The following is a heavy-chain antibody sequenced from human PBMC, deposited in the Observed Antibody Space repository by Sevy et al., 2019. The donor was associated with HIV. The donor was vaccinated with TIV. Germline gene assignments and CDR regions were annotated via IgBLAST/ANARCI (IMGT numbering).Heavy chain of an antibody. J-gene: IGHJ6*02. CDR1: GGSISGYY. Sequence: SETLSLTCTVSGGSISGYYWSWIRQPPGKGLEWIGYIFYSRSTNYNPSLKTRATISVDTSKNHFSLKLTSVTAADTAVYYCARAAPSYYYGVDVWGQGTTVTVSS. CDR2: IFYSRST. V-gene: IGHV4-59*01. CDR3: ARAAPSYYYGVDV.